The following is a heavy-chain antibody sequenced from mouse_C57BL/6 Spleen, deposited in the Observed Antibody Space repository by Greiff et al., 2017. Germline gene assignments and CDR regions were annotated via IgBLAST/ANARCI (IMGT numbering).Heavy chain of an antibody. CDR1: GYTFTSYW. CDR3: ARGTAQASAMDY. V-gene: IGHV1-53*01. CDR2: INPSNGGT. D-gene: IGHD3-2*02. Sequence: QVQLQQPGTELVKPGASVRLSCKASGYTFTSYWMHWVKQRPGQGLEWIGNINPSNGGTNYNEKFKSKATLTVDKSSSTAYMQLSSLTSEDSAVYYCARGTAQASAMDYWGQGTSVTVSS. J-gene: IGHJ4*01.